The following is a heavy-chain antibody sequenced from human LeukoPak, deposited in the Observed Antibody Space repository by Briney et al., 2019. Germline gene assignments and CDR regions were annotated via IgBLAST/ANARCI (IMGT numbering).Heavy chain of an antibody. CDR1: GGSISSYY. CDR2: IYYSGTT. Sequence: SETLSLTXTVSGGSISSYYWSWIRQPPGKGLECIGYIYYSGTTNYNPSLKSRVTISVDTSKNQFSLKLKSVTAADTAVYYCARGGDYLFDYWGQGTLVTVSS. D-gene: IGHD4-17*01. V-gene: IGHV4-59*01. CDR3: ARGGDYLFDY. J-gene: IGHJ4*02.